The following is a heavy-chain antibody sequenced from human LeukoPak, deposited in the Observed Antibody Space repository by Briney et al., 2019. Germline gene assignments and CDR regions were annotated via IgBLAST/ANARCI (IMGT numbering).Heavy chain of an antibody. V-gene: IGHV3-7*01. J-gene: IGHJ3*02. CDR1: GFTFSSYW. D-gene: IGHD6-19*01. CDR2: IKQDGSEK. CDR3: ARDTSSGWKSNDAFDI. Sequence: GGSLRLSCAASGFTFSSYWMSWVRQAPGKGLEWVANIKQDGSEKYYVVSVKGRFTISRDNAKNSLYLQMNSLRAEDTAVYYCARDTSSGWKSNDAFDIWGQGTMVTVSS.